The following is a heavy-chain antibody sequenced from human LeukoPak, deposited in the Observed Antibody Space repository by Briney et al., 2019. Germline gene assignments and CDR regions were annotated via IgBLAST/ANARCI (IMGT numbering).Heavy chain of an antibody. Sequence: PGESLRLSCAASGFTFSSYEMNWVRQAPGKGLEWVSYISSSGSTIHYADSVKGRFTISRDSAKNSLYLQMNSLRDEDTAVYYCAGGRTYGGGWDYWGQGTLVTVSS. J-gene: IGHJ4*02. CDR3: AGGRTYGGGWDY. CDR2: ISSSGSTI. D-gene: IGHD3-10*01. CDR1: GFTFSSYE. V-gene: IGHV3-48*03.